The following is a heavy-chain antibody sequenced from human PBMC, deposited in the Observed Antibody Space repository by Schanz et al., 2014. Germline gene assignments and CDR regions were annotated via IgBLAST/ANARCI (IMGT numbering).Heavy chain of an antibody. D-gene: IGHD5-12*01. CDR3: ARDGSRDGYNLAFDV. CDR2: MYINSGST. CDR1: GFTVNTNY. J-gene: IGHJ4*02. V-gene: IGHV3-53*01. Sequence: EVQLVESGGGLIQPGGSLRLSCAVSGFTVNTNYMSWVRQAPGKGLEWISSMYINSGSTQYADSVKGRFIISRDSSKNTIYPQMNNLSAEETDVYFCARDGSRDGYNLAFDVWGQGALVIVS.